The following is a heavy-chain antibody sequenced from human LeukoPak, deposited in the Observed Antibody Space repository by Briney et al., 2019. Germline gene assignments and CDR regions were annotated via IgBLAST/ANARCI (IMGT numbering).Heavy chain of an antibody. D-gene: IGHD3-10*01. V-gene: IGHV4-59*01. J-gene: IGHJ6*03. CDR2: IYYRGST. CDR1: GGSLSSYY. Sequence: SETLSLTCTASGGSLSSYYWNWIRQPPGRGLEWIGNIYYRGSTNYNPSLKSRVTISVDTSKNQFSLKLRSVTAADTALYYCARGVGYYYGSESDYNRYYYMDVWGKGTTVTVSS. CDR3: ARGVGYYYGSESDYNRYYYMDV.